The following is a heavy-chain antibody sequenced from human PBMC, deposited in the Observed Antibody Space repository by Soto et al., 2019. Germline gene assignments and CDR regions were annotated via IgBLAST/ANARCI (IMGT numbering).Heavy chain of an antibody. CDR2: ISYDGSNK. Sequence: GGSLRLSCAASGFSFSSYDMHWVRQAPGKGLEGVAVISYDGSNKYYADSVKGRFTISRDNSKNTLYLQMNSLRAEDTAVYYCAKGYYYDSSGYYHQDYWGQGTQVTVSS. CDR1: GFSFSSYD. CDR3: AKGYYYDSSGYYHQDY. D-gene: IGHD3-22*01. J-gene: IGHJ4*02. V-gene: IGHV3-30*18.